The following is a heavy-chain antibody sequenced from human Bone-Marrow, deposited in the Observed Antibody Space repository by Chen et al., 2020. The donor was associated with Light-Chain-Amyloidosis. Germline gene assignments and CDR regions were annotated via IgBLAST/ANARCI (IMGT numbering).Heavy chain of an antibody. Sequence: QVQLVESGGGVVQPGRSLRLSCAASGFTFSSYGMHWVRQAPGKGLEWVAVISYDGSNKYYADSVKGRFTISRDNSKNTLYLQMNSLRAEDTAVYYCAKDIRKLDAFDIWGQGTMGTVSS. J-gene: IGHJ3*02. CDR2: ISYDGSNK. CDR1: GFTFSSYG. V-gene: IGHV3-30*18. CDR3: AKDIRKLDAFDI.